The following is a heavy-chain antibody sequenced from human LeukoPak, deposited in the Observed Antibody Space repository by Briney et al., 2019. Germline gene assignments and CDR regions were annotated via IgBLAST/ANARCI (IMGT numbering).Heavy chain of an antibody. CDR3: ARDFRTNYCSSTSCYVVYRPFDY. J-gene: IGHJ4*02. CDR2: INHSGST. CDR1: GGSFSDYY. V-gene: IGHV4-34*01. Sequence: SETLSLTCAVYGGSFSDYYWSWIRQPPGKGLEYIGEINHSGSTNYNPSLKRRVTISVDTSKNQFSLKLNSVTAADTAVYYCARDFRTNYCSSTSCYVVYRPFDYWGQGTLVTVSS. D-gene: IGHD2-2*01.